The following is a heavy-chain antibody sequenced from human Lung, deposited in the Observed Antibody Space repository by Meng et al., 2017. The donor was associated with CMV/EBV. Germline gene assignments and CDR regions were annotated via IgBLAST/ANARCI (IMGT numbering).Heavy chain of an antibody. D-gene: IGHD3-10*01. CDR3: ARDPLVRGWGGYVDY. Sequence: SETXSLXXTVSGGPISGYYWTWIRQPPGKGLEWIGYVYYNENTYYTGGTNYNPSLKSPVTMSVDTSQNQFSLKLSSVTAADTAVYYCARDPLVRGWGGYVDYWGQGTLVXVSS. CDR1: GGPISGYY. V-gene: IGHV4-59*01. CDR2: VYYNENTYYTGGT. J-gene: IGHJ4*01.